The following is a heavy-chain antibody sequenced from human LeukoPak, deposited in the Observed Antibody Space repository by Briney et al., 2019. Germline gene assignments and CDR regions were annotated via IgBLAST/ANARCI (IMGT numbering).Heavy chain of an antibody. V-gene: IGHV4-34*01. D-gene: IGHD3-9*01. CDR2: IYYSGST. CDR3: ASVYDILTGYYTPLGYMDV. J-gene: IGHJ6*03. Sequence: SETLSLTCAVYGGSFSGYYWSWIRQPPGKGLEWIGSIYYSGSTYYNPSLKSRVTISVDTSKNQFSLKLSSVTAADTAVYYCASVYDILTGYYTPLGYMDVWGKGTTVTISS. CDR1: GGSFSGYY.